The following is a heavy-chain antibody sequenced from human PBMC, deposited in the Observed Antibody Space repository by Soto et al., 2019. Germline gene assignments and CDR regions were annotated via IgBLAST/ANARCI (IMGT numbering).Heavy chain of an antibody. CDR3: ARDGEWLKRHYYYYNGMDV. J-gene: IGHJ6*02. CDR2: INPNSGGT. CDR1: GYTFSGYY. Sequence: ASVKVSCKASGYTFSGYYMYWVRQAPGQGLEWMGWINPNSGGTNYGQKFQGRVTMTRDTSISTAYMELSRLRSDDTAVYYCARDGEWLKRHYYYYNGMDVWGQGTTVTVSS. V-gene: IGHV1-2*02. D-gene: IGHD5-12*01.